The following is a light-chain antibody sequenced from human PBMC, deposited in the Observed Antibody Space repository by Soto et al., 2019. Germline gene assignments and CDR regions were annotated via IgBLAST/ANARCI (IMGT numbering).Light chain of an antibody. CDR3: GTWDSSLSGVV. V-gene: IGLV1-51*01. Sequence: QSALTQPPSVSAAPGQKVTISCSGSSSNIGNNYVSWYQQVPGTAPKLLIYDNSKRPSGIPDRFSGSKSGTSATLDITGLQTGDEADYYCGTWDSSLSGVVFGGGTQLTVL. J-gene: IGLJ3*02. CDR1: SSNIGNNY. CDR2: DNS.